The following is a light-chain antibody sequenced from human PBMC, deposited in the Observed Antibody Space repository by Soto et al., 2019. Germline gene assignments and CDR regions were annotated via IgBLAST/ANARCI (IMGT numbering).Light chain of an antibody. V-gene: IGKV3-11*01. J-gene: IGKJ2*01. CDR2: DAS. CDR3: QQRGDWPLYT. CDR1: QSISYN. Sequence: TQSPSTLSGSVGDRVTITCRASQSISYNLAWYQQKPGQAPRLLIYDASNRATGVPARFSGSGSGTDFTLSISSLEPEDFAVYYCQQRGDWPLYTFGQGSRLEIK.